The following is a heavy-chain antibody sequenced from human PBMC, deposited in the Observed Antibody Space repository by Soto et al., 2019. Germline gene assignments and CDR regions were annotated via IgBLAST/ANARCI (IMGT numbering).Heavy chain of an antibody. D-gene: IGHD6-6*01. J-gene: IGHJ4*02. CDR2: IYPSDSDT. Sequence: GESLQISCNGRGYNFAGYWFSSERQMPRKGLELMGIIYPSDSDTRYRPSFQGQVTISADKSISSAYLQWSSLRASDTAMYYCARGGVSARTFDYWGQGTPVTVSS. CDR1: GYNFAGYW. V-gene: IGHV5-51*01. CDR3: ARGGVSARTFDY.